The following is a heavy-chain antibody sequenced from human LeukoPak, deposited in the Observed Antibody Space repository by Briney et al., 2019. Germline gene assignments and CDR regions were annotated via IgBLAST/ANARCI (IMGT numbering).Heavy chain of an antibody. CDR2: IYYSGST. CDR3: ARRNRSGYGTPSGYFDY. Sequence: PSETLSLTCTVSGGSISSYYWSWIRQPPGKGLGWIGYIYYSGSTNYNPSLKSRVTISVDTSKNQFSLKLSSVTAADTAVYYCARRNRSGYGTPSGYFDYWGQGTLVTVSS. J-gene: IGHJ4*02. CDR1: GGSISSYY. V-gene: IGHV4-59*08. D-gene: IGHD5-12*01.